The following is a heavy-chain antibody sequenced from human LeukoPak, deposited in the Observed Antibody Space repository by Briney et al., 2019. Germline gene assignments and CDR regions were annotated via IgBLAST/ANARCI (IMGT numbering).Heavy chain of an antibody. V-gene: IGHV3-48*02. CDR2: ISSSSSTI. Sequence: GGSLRLSCAASVFTFSSYRMNWVRQAPGKGLVWVSYISSSSSTIYYADSVKGRFTISRDNAKNSLYLQMNSLRDEDTAVYYCARVRRTTVTTFSYFDYWGQGTLVTVSS. J-gene: IGHJ4*02. CDR3: ARVRRTTVTTFSYFDY. CDR1: VFTFSSYR. D-gene: IGHD4-17*01.